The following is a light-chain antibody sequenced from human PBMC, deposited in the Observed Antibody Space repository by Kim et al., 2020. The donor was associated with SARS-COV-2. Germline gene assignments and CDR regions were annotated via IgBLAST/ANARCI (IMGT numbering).Light chain of an antibody. CDR2: GAS. CDR3: QQYNNWPPT. J-gene: IGKJ2*01. V-gene: IGKV3-15*01. CDR1: QSVSRN. Sequence: EIVMTQSPATLSVSPGERATLSCRASQSVSRNLAWYQQKPGQAPRLLIYGASTRATGIPARFSGSGSGTEFTLAINSLQSEDFAVYYCQQYNNWPPTFGQGTKLEI.